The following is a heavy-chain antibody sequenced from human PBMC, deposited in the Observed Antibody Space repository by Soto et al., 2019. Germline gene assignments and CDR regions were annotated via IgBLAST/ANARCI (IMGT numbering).Heavy chain of an antibody. CDR1: GFTFKDAW. CDR3: TTVEFVVPAAFDAFDI. V-gene: IGHV3-15*01. Sequence: GGSLRLSCAASGFTFKDAWMSWVRQAPGKGLEWVGRIKSKTDGGTTDYAAPVKGRFTISRDDSKNTLFLQMNNLKTEDTALCYCTTVEFVVPAAFDAFDIWGQGTMVTVSS. D-gene: IGHD2-2*01. CDR2: IKSKTDGGTT. J-gene: IGHJ3*02.